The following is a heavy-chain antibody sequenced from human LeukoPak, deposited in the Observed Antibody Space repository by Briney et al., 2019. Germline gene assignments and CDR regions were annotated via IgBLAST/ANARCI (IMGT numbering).Heavy chain of an antibody. J-gene: IGHJ5*02. D-gene: IGHD4-17*01. V-gene: IGHV3-74*03. CDR1: GFTFSNYW. CDR2: ISSDGIT. Sequence: GGSLRLSCAASGFTFSNYWMHWVRQAPGKGLEWVSRISSDGITTYADFVKGRFTISRDNAKNTVFLQMNSLRVEDTAVYYCARDYGDYYNWFDPWGQGTLVTASS. CDR3: ARDYGDYYNWFDP.